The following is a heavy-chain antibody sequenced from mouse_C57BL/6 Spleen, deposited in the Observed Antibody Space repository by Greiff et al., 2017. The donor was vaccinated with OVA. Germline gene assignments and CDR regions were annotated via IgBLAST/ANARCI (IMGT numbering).Heavy chain of an antibody. V-gene: IGHV3-6*01. Sequence: EVKLMESGPGLVKPSQSLSLTCSVTGYSITSGYYWNWIRQFPGNKLEWMGYISYDGSNNYNPSLKNRISITRDTSKNQFFLKLNSVTTEDTATYYCARDLDYDDGDYYAMDYWGQGTSVTVSS. CDR2: ISYDGSN. D-gene: IGHD2-4*01. CDR3: ARDLDYDDGDYYAMDY. J-gene: IGHJ4*01. CDR1: GYSITSGYY.